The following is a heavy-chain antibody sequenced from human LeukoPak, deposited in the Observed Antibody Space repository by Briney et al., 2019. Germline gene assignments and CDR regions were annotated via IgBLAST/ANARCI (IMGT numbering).Heavy chain of an antibody. V-gene: IGHV3-21*01. J-gene: IGHJ4*02. Sequence: GGSLRLSCAASGFTFSSYSMNWVRQAPGKGLEWVSSISSSSSYIYYADSVKGRFTISRDNAKNSLYLQMNGLRAEDTAVYYCARGLYDSSGSYHFDYWGQGTLVTVSS. CDR1: GFTFSSYS. CDR3: ARGLYDSSGSYHFDY. D-gene: IGHD3-22*01. CDR2: ISSSSSYI.